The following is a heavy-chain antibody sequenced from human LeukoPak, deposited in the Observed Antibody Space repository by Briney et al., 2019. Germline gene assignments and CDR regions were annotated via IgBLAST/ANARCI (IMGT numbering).Heavy chain of an antibody. CDR1: GFTFSGFA. Sequence: PGGSLRLSCAASGFTFSGFAMHWVRQASGKGLEWVGRIRSKANSYATAYAASVKGRFTISRDDSKNTAYLQMNSLKTEDTAVYYCTSLATIQKGDYWGQGTLVTVSS. V-gene: IGHV3-73*01. D-gene: IGHD5-24*01. J-gene: IGHJ4*02. CDR3: TSLATIQKGDY. CDR2: IRSKANSYAT.